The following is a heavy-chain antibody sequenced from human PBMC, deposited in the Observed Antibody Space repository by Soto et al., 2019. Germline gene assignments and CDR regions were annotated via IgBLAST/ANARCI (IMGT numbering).Heavy chain of an antibody. CDR2: IPSDGRNK. J-gene: IGHJ6*02. CDR3: VRDNGAAPVGMDL. D-gene: IGHD6-6*01. V-gene: IGHV3-30*04. CDR1: GFTFSYYA. Sequence: QEQLAESGGGVVQPGRSLRLSCGASGFTFSYYAMHWVRQAPGKGLEWLAVIPSDGRNKNHADSVKGRFTISRDNSMSTLFLQMNSLRDEDTAVYYCVRDNGAAPVGMDLWGQGTTVIVSS.